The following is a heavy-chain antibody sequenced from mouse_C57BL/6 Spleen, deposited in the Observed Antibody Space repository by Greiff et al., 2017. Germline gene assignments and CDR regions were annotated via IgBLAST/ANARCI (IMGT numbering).Heavy chain of an antibody. D-gene: IGHD2-4*01. V-gene: IGHV1-15*01. Sequence: QVQLQQSGAELVRPGASVTLSCKASGYTFTDYEMHWVKQTPVHGLEWIGAIDPETGGTAYNQKFKGKAILTADKSSSTAYMELRSLTSEDSAVYYCTGDDYDVQFADWGQGTLVTVSA. J-gene: IGHJ3*01. CDR2: IDPETGGT. CDR3: TGDDYDVQFAD. CDR1: GYTFTDYE.